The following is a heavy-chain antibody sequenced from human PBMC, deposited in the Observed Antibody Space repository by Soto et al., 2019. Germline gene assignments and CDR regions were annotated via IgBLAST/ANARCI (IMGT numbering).Heavy chain of an antibody. CDR3: ERAGYCSSTSCLCMNAYDS. J-gene: IGHJ3*02. V-gene: IGHV1-69*13. D-gene: IGHD2-2*01. Sequence: SVKVSCKASGGTFSSYAISWVRQAPGQGLELMGGIIPIFGTANYAQKFQGRVTITADESTSTAYMELSSRRSEDTAVYYCERAGYCSSTSCLCMNAYDSLGQGTVVTV. CDR1: GGTFSSYA. CDR2: IIPIFGTA.